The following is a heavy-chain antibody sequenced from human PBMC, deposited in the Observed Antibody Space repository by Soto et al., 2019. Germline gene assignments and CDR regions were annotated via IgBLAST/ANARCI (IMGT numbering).Heavy chain of an antibody. V-gene: IGHV6-1*01. Sequence: PSQTLSLTCAISGDSVSSNSAAWNWIRQSPSRGLEWLGRTYYRSKWYNDYAVSVKSRITINPDTSKNQFSLQLNSVTPEDTAVYYCAASIRASSSLSYNVYYYYGMDVWGQGTTVTVSS. J-gene: IGHJ6*02. CDR2: TYYRSKWYN. CDR3: AASIRASSSLSYNVYYYYGMDV. D-gene: IGHD1-1*01. CDR1: GDSVSSNSAA.